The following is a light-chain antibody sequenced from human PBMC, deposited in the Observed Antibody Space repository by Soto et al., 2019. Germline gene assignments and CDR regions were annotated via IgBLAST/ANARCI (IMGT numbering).Light chain of an antibody. CDR2: GNT. CDR3: QTYDSSLSGLYV. J-gene: IGLJ1*01. V-gene: IGLV1-40*01. Sequence: SVLTRPPSISAAPGQRVTISCTGSSANIGAGSDVHWYHQLPGTAPKLLIYGNTNRPSGVPDRFSGSKSGTSASLAIAGLQTEDEGDYYCQTYDSSLSGLYVFGTGSKVTLL. CDR1: SANIGAGSD.